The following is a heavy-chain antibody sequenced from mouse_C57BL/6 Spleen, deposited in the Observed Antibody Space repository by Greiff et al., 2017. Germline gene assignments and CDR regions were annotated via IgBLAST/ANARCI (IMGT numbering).Heavy chain of an antibody. J-gene: IGHJ4*01. D-gene: IGHD2-3*01. CDR2: IRNKANGYTT. V-gene: IGHV7-3*01. CDR1: GFTFTDYY. CDR3: ARYGGWLPYYYAMDY. Sequence: EVQRVESGGGLVQPGGSLSLSCAASGFTFTDYYMSWVRQPPGKALEWLGFIRNKANGYTTEYSASVKGRFTISRDISQSILYLQMNALRAKDSATYYCARYGGWLPYYYAMDYWGQGTSVTVSS.